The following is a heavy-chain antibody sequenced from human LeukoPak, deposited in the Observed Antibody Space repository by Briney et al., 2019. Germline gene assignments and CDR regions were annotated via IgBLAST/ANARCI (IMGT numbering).Heavy chain of an antibody. V-gene: IGHV1-46*01. CDR1: GYTFSTYY. Sequence: ASVKVSCKASGYTFSTYYLHWVRQAPGQGLEWMGIINPSSRSTTYAQTFEGRVTITSDTSTSTVYMELSRLRSEDTAVYYCASSDCSGGSCFILDYWGQGTLVTVSS. CDR3: ASSDCSGGSCFILDY. J-gene: IGHJ4*02. D-gene: IGHD2-15*01. CDR2: INPSSRST.